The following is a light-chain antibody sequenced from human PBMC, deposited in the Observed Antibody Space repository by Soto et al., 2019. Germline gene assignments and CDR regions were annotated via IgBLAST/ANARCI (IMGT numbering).Light chain of an antibody. CDR3: QKSDHLPL. J-gene: IGKJ3*01. CDR1: QDIGNS. CDR2: DAS. V-gene: IGKV1-33*01. Sequence: IHMTQSPPSLSASVGDRVTITCQASQDIGNSLNWFQHKPGKAPNLVIYDASNLEIGVPSRFSGSGSGTDFTFTISSLRPEDIATYYCQKSDHLPLFGPGTKVDIK.